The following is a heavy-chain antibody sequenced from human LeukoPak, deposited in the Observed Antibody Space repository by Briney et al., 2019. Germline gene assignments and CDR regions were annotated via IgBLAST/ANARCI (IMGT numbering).Heavy chain of an antibody. J-gene: IGHJ4*02. D-gene: IGHD3-3*01. V-gene: IGHV4-59*01. CDR3: ARDGRAYYDFWSGYSPVYFDY. CDR2: IYYSGST. CDR1: GGSISSYY. Sequence: SETLSLTCTVSGGSISSYYWSWIRQPPGKGLEWIGYIYYSGSTNYNPSLKSRVTISVDTSKNQFSLKLSSVTAADTAVYYCARDGRAYYDFWSGYSPVYFDYWGQGTLVTVSS.